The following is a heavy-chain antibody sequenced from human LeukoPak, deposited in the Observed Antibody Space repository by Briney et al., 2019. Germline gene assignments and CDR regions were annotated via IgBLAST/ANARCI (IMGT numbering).Heavy chain of an antibody. V-gene: IGHV4-59*08. Sequence: SETLSLTCTVSGGSITYYYWSWIRQPPGKGPEWVGYIFSSGDTNYNPSLKSRVTISLDTSKSQFSLTLSSVTAADTAVYYCARTTVTVSHFDHWGQGTLVTVSS. CDR1: GGSITYYY. CDR3: ARTTVTVSHFDH. J-gene: IGHJ4*02. CDR2: IFSSGDT. D-gene: IGHD4-11*01.